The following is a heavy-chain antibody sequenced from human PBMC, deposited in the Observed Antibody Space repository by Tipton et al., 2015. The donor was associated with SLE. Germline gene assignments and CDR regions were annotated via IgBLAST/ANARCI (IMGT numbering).Heavy chain of an antibody. CDR2: IYTSGST. CDR3: ARAKRGYYYDSSGYSNWFDP. D-gene: IGHD3-22*01. J-gene: IGHJ5*02. CDR1: GGSISSYY. V-gene: IGHV4-4*08. Sequence: TLSLTCTVSGGSISSYYWSWIRQPPGKGLEWIGYIYTSGSTNYNPSLKSRVTISVDTSKNQFSLKLSSVTAADTAVYYCARAKRGYYYDSSGYSNWFDPWGQGTLVTVSS.